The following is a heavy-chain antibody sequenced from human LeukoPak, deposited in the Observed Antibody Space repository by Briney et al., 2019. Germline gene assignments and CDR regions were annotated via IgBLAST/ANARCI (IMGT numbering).Heavy chain of an antibody. Sequence: ASVKVSCKVSGYTLTELSMHWVRQAPGKGLEWMGGFDPEDGETIYAQKFQGRVTMTEDTSTDTAYMELSSLRSEDTAVYYCATDLPPNYYGSGSYYNMNDYWGQGTLVTVSS. D-gene: IGHD3-10*01. J-gene: IGHJ4*02. V-gene: IGHV1-24*01. CDR3: ATDLPPNYYGSGSYYNMNDY. CDR1: GYTLTELS. CDR2: FDPEDGET.